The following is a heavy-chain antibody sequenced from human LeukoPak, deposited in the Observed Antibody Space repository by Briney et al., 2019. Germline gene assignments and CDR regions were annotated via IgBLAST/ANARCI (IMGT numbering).Heavy chain of an antibody. CDR2: ISAYNGNT. J-gene: IGHJ5*02. D-gene: IGHD6-13*01. V-gene: IGHV1-18*01. CDR3: ARDVIVQQLVLWFDP. Sequence: ASVKVSCKAFGYTFTSYGISWVRQAPGQGLEWMGWISAYNGNTNYAQKLQGRVTMTTDTSTSTAYMELRSLRSDDTAVYYCARDVIVQQLVLWFDPWGQGTLVTVSS. CDR1: GYTFTSYG.